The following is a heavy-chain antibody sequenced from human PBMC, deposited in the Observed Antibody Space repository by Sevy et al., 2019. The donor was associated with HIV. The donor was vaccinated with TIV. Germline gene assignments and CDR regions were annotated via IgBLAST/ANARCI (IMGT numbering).Heavy chain of an antibody. J-gene: IGHJ4*02. CDR1: GGSFSGYY. CDR3: ARGSMIVPFDY. CDR2: INHSGST. V-gene: IGHV4-34*01. Sequence: SETLSLTCAVYGGSFSGYYWSWIRQPPGKGLEWIGEINHSGSTNYNPSLKSRVTISVVTSKNQFSLKLSSVTAADTAVYYCARGSMIVPFDYWGQGTLVTVSS. D-gene: IGHD3-22*01.